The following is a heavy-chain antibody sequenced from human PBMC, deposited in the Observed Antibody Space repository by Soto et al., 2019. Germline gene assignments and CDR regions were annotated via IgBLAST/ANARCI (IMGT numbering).Heavy chain of an antibody. J-gene: IGHJ3*02. D-gene: IGHD3-3*01. V-gene: IGHV3-7*03. CDR3: ARVGDFWSAYRPNDAFDI. CDR2: IKQDGSEK. Sequence: EVQLVESGGGLVQPGGSLRLSCAASRFTFSRYWMTWVRQAPGKGLEWVANIKQDGSEKYYVDSVKGRFTISRDNAKNSLFLQMNSLRAEDTAVYYCARVGDFWSAYRPNDAFDIWGQGTMVTVSS. CDR1: RFTFSRYW.